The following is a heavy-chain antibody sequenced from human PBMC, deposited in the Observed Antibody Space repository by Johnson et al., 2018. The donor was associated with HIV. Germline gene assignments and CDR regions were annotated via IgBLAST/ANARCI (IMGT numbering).Heavy chain of an antibody. D-gene: IGHD3-10*01. CDR3: ATELKDPI. CDR1: GFTFSSYG. Sequence: QVQLVESGGGVVKPGRSLRLSCAASGFTFSSYGMHWVRQAPGKGLEWVAVISYDGSNKYYADSVKGRFTISRDNSKNTLYLQMNNLRAEDTAVYYCATELKDPIWGQGTMVTVSS. V-gene: IGHV3-30*19. CDR2: ISYDGSNK. J-gene: IGHJ3*02.